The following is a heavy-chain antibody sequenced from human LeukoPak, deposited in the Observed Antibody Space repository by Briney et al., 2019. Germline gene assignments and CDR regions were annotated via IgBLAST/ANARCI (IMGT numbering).Heavy chain of an antibody. CDR1: GYSISNGYY. CDR3: ARVYYYDSSGRTDY. V-gene: IGHV4-38-2*02. Sequence: SETLSLTCTVSGYSISNGYYWGWIRQPPGTGLQWIGSIYHSGSTYYNPSLNSRVTISVDTSKNQFSLKMSSVTAADTAVYYCARVYYYDSSGRTDYWGQGTLVTVSS. D-gene: IGHD3-22*01. J-gene: IGHJ4*02. CDR2: IYHSGST.